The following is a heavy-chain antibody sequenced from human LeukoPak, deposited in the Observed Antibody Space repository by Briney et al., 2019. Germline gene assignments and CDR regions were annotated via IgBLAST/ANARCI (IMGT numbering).Heavy chain of an antibody. D-gene: IGHD3-16*02. J-gene: IGHJ3*02. CDR3: AREYDYVWGSYRYTVAFDI. V-gene: IGHV1-2*02. CDR2: INPNSGGT. CDR1: GYTFTSYG. Sequence: ASVKVSCKASGYTFTSYGISWVRQAPGQGLEWMGWINPNSGGTNYAQKFQGRVTMTRDTSISTAYMELSRLRSDDTAVYYCAREYDYVWGSYRYTVAFDIWGQGTMVTVSS.